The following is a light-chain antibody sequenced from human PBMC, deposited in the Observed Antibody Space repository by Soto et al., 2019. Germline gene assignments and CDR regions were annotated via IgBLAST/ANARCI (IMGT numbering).Light chain of an antibody. J-gene: IGKJ2*01. CDR3: QQYDT. CDR1: QTIRSN. CDR2: GAS. V-gene: IGKV3-15*01. Sequence: EIVMTQSPATLSVSPGERTTLSCRASQTIRSNLAWYQQKPGQAPRLLIYGASTRATGIPARFSGSGSGTEFTLTINSLQSEDFAVYYCQQYDTFGQGTKLEIK.